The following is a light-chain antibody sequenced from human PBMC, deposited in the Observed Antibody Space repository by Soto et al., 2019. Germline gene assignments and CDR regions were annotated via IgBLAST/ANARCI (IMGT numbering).Light chain of an antibody. V-gene: IGKV3D-20*02. CDR1: HSVSSSY. CDR3: QQLTDWPPPWT. CDR2: GAS. Sequence: EIVLTQSPGTLSLSPGERSTLSCSASHSVSSSYLAWYQQKPGQAPRLLIYGASSRATGIPARLSGSGSGTDFTLTISSLEPEDFEVYSCQQLTDWPPPWTFGQGTKVDIK. J-gene: IGKJ1*01.